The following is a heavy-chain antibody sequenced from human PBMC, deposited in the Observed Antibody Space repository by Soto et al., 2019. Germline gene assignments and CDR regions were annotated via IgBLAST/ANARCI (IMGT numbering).Heavy chain of an antibody. CDR1: GFTFSSYS. V-gene: IGHV3-7*01. Sequence: PGGSLRLSCAASGFTFSSYSMNWVRQAPGKGLEWVANIRQDGTEKYYADSVKGRFTISRDNAKNSVSLQMTSLRAEDTAVYYCARIGWGYDYVWGRYFDHWGQGTLVTVSS. CDR3: ARIGWGYDYVWGRYFDH. D-gene: IGHD3-16*01. J-gene: IGHJ4*02. CDR2: IRQDGTEK.